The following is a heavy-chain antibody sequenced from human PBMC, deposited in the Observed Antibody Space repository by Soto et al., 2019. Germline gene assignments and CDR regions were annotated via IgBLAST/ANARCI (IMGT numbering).Heavy chain of an antibody. CDR1: GFTVSSNY. CDR2: IYSGGST. V-gene: IGHV3-53*01. J-gene: IGHJ6*02. Sequence: PGGSLRLSCAASGFTVSSNYMSWVRQAPGKGLEWVSVIYSGGSTYYADSVKGRFTISRDNSKNTLYLQMNSLRAEDTAVYYCARCRGTSLYYYYYGMDVWGQGTTVTAP. D-gene: IGHD3-16*01. CDR3: ARCRGTSLYYYYYGMDV.